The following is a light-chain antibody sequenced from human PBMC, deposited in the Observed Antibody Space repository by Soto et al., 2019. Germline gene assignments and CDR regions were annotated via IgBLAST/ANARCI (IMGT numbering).Light chain of an antibody. V-gene: IGLV1-40*01. Sequence: QSVLTQPPSVSGGPGQRVTISCTGSSSNIGAGYDVHWYQQLPGTAPKLLIYGNSNRPSGVPDRFSGSKSGTSASLAITGLQAEDEADYYCQSYDSSLREVFGTGTKVTVL. CDR2: GNS. J-gene: IGLJ1*01. CDR1: SSNIGAGYD. CDR3: QSYDSSLREV.